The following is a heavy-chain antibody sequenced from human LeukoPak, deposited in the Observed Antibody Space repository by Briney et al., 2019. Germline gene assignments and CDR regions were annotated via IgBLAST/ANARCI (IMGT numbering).Heavy chain of an antibody. CDR1: GYSFSSYW. J-gene: IGHJ4*02. Sequence: GESLKISFKGSGYSFSSYWIAWVRQMPGPGQEWMGVIYPRDSRTTYSPSFQDQVTISADKSISTAYLQWTSLKASDTAMYYCARHLSDITSSPNYWGPGTLVTVSS. CDR3: ARHLSDITSSPNY. D-gene: IGHD2-2*01. V-gene: IGHV5-51*01. CDR2: IYPRDSRT.